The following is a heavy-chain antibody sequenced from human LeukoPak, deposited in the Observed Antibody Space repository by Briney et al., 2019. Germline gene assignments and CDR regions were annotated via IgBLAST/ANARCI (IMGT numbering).Heavy chain of an antibody. CDR2: INHSGST. CDR3: ARGRYDEWLLLAAAFDI. V-gene: IGHV4-4*02. Sequence: PSETLSLTCAVSGGSISSSSWWSWVRQPPGKGLEWIGEINHSGSTNYNPSLKSRVTISVDTSKNQFSLKLSSVTAADTAVYYCARGRYDEWLLLAAAFDIWGQGTMVTVSS. CDR1: GGSISSSSW. D-gene: IGHD3-22*01. J-gene: IGHJ3*02.